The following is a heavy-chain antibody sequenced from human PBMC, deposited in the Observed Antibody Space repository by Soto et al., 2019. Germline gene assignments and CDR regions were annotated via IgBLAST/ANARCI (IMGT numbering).Heavy chain of an antibody. CDR1: GFTFSSYG. D-gene: IGHD6-13*01. V-gene: IGHV3-30*18. J-gene: IGHJ4*02. CDR3: AKGPDEARGSSWYYFDY. CDR2: ISYDGSNK. Sequence: GGSLRLSCAASGFTFSSYGMHWVRQAPGKGLEWVAVISYDGSNKYYADSVKGRFTISRDNSKNTLYLQMNSLRAEDTAVYYCAKGPDEARGSSWYYFDYWGQGTMVTVSS.